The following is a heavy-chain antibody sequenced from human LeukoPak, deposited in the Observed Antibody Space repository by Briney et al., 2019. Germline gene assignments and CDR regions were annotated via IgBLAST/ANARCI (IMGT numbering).Heavy chain of an antibody. CDR2: ISGDGGRK. V-gene: IGHV3-43*02. D-gene: IGHD3-10*01. J-gene: IGHJ4*02. CDR1: GSTFVVYA. CDR3: AKDIEARGVIIIDY. Sequence: GGSLRPSWPASGSTFVVYARNWVGQPQGKGLGWFSLISGDGGRKYYADSVRGRFTISRDNSKNSLYLQMNSLRTEDTALYYCAKDIEARGVIIIDYWGQGILVTVSS.